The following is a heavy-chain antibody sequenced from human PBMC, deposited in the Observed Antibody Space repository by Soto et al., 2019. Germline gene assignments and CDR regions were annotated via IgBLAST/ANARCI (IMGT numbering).Heavy chain of an antibody. J-gene: IGHJ3*02. CDR3: ARADGVRPGKRLRTAVGAFDI. CDR2: IYYSGST. CDR1: GGSISSGGYY. V-gene: IGHV4-31*03. D-gene: IGHD6-25*01. Sequence: SETLSLTCTVSGGSISSGGYYWSWIRQHPGKGLEWIGYIYYSGSTYYNPSLKSRVTISVDTSKNQFSLKLSSVTAADTAVYYCARADGVRPGKRLRTAVGAFDIWGQGTMVTVSS.